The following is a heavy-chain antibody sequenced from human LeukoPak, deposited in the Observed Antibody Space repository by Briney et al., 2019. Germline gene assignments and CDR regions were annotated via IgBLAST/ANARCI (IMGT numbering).Heavy chain of an antibody. J-gene: IGHJ3*02. CDR3: AKDSRPGTNGNDAFDI. Sequence: PGGALRLSCVASVFSLSSYVMYWVRPAPGKGREGVAFIRYVGGNKYYADSVKGPFTLSRDNSKNTLYLQMNSLRAEDTVVYHCAKDSRPGTNGNDAFDIWSQATMVTVP. D-gene: IGHD1-1*01. V-gene: IGHV3-30*02. CDR1: VFSLSSYV. CDR2: IRYVGGNK.